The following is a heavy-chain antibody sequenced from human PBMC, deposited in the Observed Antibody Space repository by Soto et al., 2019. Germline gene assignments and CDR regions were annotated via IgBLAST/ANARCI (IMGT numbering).Heavy chain of an antibody. J-gene: IGHJ6*02. Sequence: GESLKISCKGSGYSFTSYWIGWVRQMPGKGLEWMGIIYPGDSDTRYSPSFQGQVTISADKSISTAYLQWSSLKASDTAMYYCARIGYCSSTSCYSYYYYGMDVWGQGTTVTVSS. CDR1: GYSFTSYW. V-gene: IGHV5-51*01. D-gene: IGHD2-2*01. CDR2: IYPGDSDT. CDR3: ARIGYCSSTSCYSYYYYGMDV.